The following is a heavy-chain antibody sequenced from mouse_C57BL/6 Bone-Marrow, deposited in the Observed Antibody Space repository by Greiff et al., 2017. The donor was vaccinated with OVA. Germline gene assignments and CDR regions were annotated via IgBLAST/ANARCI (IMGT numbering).Heavy chain of an antibody. V-gene: IGHV2-2*01. CDR2: IWSGGST. CDR1: GFSLTSYG. J-gene: IGHJ1*03. CDR3: ARTRGWYFDV. Sequence: VQVVESGPGLVQPSQSLSITCTVSGFSLTSYGVHWVRQSPGTGLEWLGVIWSGGSTDYTAAFISRLSISKDNSKSQVVFKMNSLQADDTAIYYCARTRGWYFDVWGTGTTVTVSS.